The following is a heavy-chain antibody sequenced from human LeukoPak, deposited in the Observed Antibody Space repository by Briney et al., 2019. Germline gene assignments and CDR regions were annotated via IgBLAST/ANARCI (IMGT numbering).Heavy chain of an antibody. CDR3: AKAADSSSSEDY. D-gene: IGHD6-6*01. J-gene: IGHJ4*02. CDR2: ITSSSSYI. CDR1: GFTFSSYS. Sequence: NPGGSLRLSCAASGFTFSSYSMNWVRQAPGKGLEWVSSITSSSSYIYYADSVKGRFTISRDNAKSSLYLQMNSLRAEDTAVYYCAKAADSSSSEDYWGQGTLVTVSS. V-gene: IGHV3-21*01.